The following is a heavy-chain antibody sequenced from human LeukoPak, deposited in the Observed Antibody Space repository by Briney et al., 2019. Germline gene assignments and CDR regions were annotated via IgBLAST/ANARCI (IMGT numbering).Heavy chain of an antibody. Sequence: GASVKVSCKASGGTFSSYAISWVRQAPGQGLEWMGGIIPIFGTANYAQKFQGRVTITADESTSTAYMELSSLRPEDTAVYYCARDYYGSGSYYCYYWGQGTLVTVSS. CDR1: GGTFSSYA. CDR3: ARDYYGSGSYYCYY. J-gene: IGHJ4*02. D-gene: IGHD3-10*01. CDR2: IIPIFGTA. V-gene: IGHV1-69*13.